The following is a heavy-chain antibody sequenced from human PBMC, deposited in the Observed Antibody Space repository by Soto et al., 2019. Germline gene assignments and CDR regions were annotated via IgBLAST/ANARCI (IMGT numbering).Heavy chain of an antibody. Sequence: QVQLVQSGAEVKKPGSSVKVSCKASGGTFSSYAISWVRQAPGQGLEWMGGIIPIFGTANYAQKFQGRVTLTADESTCTAYMELSSLRSEDTAVYYCARDGDDYSNEGTNWFDPWGQGTLVTVSS. J-gene: IGHJ5*02. CDR1: GGTFSSYA. D-gene: IGHD4-4*01. V-gene: IGHV1-69*01. CDR2: IIPIFGTA. CDR3: ARDGDDYSNEGTNWFDP.